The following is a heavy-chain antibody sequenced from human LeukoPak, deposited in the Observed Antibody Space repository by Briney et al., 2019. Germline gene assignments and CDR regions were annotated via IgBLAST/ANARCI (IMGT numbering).Heavy chain of an antibody. Sequence: GGSLRLSCAASGFTFSSHWMSWVRQAPGKGLEWVSSIASDGDTFYAGSVKGRFTISRDISTNTLHLQMNSLRADDTAIYFCANEAHRHLDLHNWGQGTLVTVST. CDR1: GFTFSSHW. V-gene: IGHV3-23*01. J-gene: IGHJ4*02. CDR3: ANEAHRHLDLHN. CDR2: IASDGDT.